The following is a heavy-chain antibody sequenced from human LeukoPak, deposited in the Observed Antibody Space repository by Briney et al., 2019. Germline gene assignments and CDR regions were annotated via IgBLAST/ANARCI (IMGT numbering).Heavy chain of an antibody. D-gene: IGHD5-18*01. CDR3: AKDGETAMVIGYFDY. CDR1: GFTFDDYA. Sequence: PGGSLRLSCAASGFTFDDYAMHWVRQAPGKGLEWASLISWDGGSTYYADSVKGRFTISRDNSKNSLYLQMNSLRAEDTALYYCAKDGETAMVIGYFDYWGQGTLVTVSS. J-gene: IGHJ4*02. CDR2: ISWDGGST. V-gene: IGHV3-43D*03.